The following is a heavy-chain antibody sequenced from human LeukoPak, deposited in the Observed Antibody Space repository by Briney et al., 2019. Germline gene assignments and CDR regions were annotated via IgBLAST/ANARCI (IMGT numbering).Heavy chain of an antibody. CDR2: INSGGYTI. J-gene: IGHJ4*02. V-gene: IGHV3-11*01. Sequence: GGSLRLPCAASGFTFSNYYISWIRQAPGNGLEWVSYINSGGYTIYYADSVRGRFTISRDNAKNSLYLQMNSLRAEDTAVYYCARVKYGSGSYSFDYWGQGTLVTVSS. D-gene: IGHD3-10*01. CDR3: ARVKYGSGSYSFDY. CDR1: GFTFSNYY.